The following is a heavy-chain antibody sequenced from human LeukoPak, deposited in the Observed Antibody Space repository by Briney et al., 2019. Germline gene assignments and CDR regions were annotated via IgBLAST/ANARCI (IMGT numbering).Heavy chain of an antibody. V-gene: IGHV5-51*01. CDR2: IYPGDSDT. CDR1: GYSFTSYW. CDR3: ARHTPLWFGELRGPLDY. D-gene: IGHD3-10*01. J-gene: IGHJ4*02. Sequence: HGESLKISCKGSGYSFTSYWIGWVRQMPGKGLEWMGIIYPGDSDTRYSPSFQGQVTISADKSISTAYLQWSSLKASDTAMYYCARHTPLWFGELRGPLDYWGQGTLVTVSS.